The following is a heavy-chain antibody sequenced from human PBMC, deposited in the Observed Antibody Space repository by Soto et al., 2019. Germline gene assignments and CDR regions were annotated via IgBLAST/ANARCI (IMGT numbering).Heavy chain of an antibody. J-gene: IGHJ5*02. CDR3: AKVGIAAADWFDP. D-gene: IGHD6-13*01. CDR2: ISYDGSNK. Sequence: PGGSLRLSCAASGFTFSSYGMHWVRQAPGKGLEWVAVISYDGSNKYYADSVKGRFTISRDNSKNTLYLQMNSLRAEDTAVYYSAKVGIAAADWFDPWGQGTLVTSPQ. V-gene: IGHV3-30*18. CDR1: GFTFSSYG.